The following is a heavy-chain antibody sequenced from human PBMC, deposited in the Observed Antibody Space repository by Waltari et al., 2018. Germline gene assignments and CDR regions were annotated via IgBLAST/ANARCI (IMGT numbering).Heavy chain of an antibody. CDR2: MNPNSGKT. J-gene: IGHJ6*02. Sequence: QVQLVQSGAEVKKPGASVKVSCKASGYTFTSYDINWVRQATGQGLEWMGWMNPNSGKTGYTQKFQGRVTMTRNTSISTAYMELSSLRSEDTAVYYCARGAYGSGSYYDFYYYGMDVWGQGTTVTVSS. CDR1: GYTFTSYD. D-gene: IGHD3-10*01. V-gene: IGHV1-8*01. CDR3: ARGAYGSGSYYDFYYYGMDV.